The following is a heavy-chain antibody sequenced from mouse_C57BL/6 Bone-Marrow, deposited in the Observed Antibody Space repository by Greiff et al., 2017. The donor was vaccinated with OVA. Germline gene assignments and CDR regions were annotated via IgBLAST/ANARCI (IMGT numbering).Heavy chain of an antibody. CDR3: ARSPTTVVATNFDY. CDR2: IDPSDSET. D-gene: IGHD1-1*01. Sequence: QVQLKQPGAELVRPGSSVKLSCKASGYTFTSYWMHWVKQRPIQGLEWIGNIDPSDSETNYNQKFKDKATLTVDKSSSTAYMQLSSLTSEDSAVYYGARSPTTVVATNFDYWGQGTTLTVSS. V-gene: IGHV1-52*01. J-gene: IGHJ2*01. CDR1: GYTFTSYW.